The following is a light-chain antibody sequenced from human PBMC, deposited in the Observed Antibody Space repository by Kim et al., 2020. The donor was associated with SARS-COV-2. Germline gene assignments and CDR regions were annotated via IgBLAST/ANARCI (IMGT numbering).Light chain of an antibody. CDR3: QQYGGTPPFT. J-gene: IGKJ5*01. CDR2: GAS. CDR1: NSVTCNY. V-gene: IGKV3-20*01. Sequence: PGDRATRTCRASNSVTCNYFAWYQQRPGQATRLLIYGASKRGDGIPDRVSGSGSGADFTLTISRLEPEDFEVYYCQQYGGTPPFTVGQGTRLEIK.